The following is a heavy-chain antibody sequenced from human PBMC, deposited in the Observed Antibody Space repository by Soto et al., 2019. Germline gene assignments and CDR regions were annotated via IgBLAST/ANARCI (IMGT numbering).Heavy chain of an antibody. CDR3: GRDKGMGTYYDTCRRHGGDY. D-gene: IGHD3-22*01. V-gene: IGHV3-23*01. CDR2: IPASGDNT. J-gene: IGHJ4*02. CDR1: GFTFSTYV. Sequence: EVQLLESGGGLVQPGGSLRLSCAASGFTFSTYVMNLVRQAPGKGLEYVAAIPASGDNTFYAHSVKGRFAISRDNSKNTLYLQMRSLGAEDTAVYYGGRDKGMGTYYDTCRRHGGDYWGQGTLVTVAS.